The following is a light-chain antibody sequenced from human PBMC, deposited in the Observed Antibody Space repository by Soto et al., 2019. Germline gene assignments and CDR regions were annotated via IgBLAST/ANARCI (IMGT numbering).Light chain of an antibody. CDR3: SSYTGSSTLGEM. CDR1: SRDVGGYNY. V-gene: IGLV2-14*01. Sequence: QSVLTQPPSVSGSPGQSITISCTGTSRDVGGYNYVSWYQQHPGKAPKVMIYEVNNRPSGVSDRFSGSKSGNTASLTISGLQAEDEAVYFCSSYTGSSTLGEMFGGGTQLTVL. J-gene: IGLJ3*02. CDR2: EVN.